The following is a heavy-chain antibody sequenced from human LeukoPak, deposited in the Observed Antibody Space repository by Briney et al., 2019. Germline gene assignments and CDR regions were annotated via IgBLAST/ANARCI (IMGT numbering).Heavy chain of an antibody. J-gene: IGHJ4*02. CDR2: IYYSGST. V-gene: IGHV4-31*03. CDR1: GGSISSGGYY. D-gene: IGHD3-22*01. Sequence: PSETLSLTCTVSGGSISSGGYYWSWIRQHPGKGLEWIGYIYYSGSTYYNPSLKSRVTISVDTSKNQFSLKLSSVTAADTAVYYCARGGVVVIHLDYWGQGTLVTVSS. CDR3: ARGGVVVIHLDY.